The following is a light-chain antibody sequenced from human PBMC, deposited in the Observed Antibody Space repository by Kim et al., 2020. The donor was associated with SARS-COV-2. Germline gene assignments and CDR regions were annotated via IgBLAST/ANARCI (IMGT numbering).Light chain of an antibody. J-gene: IGKJ2*03. Sequence: ASVGDRVTSTCQASQDIYNNVNWYQQKAGKAPKLLIFDASNLDIGVPSRFSGSGSGKDFTFTISSLQPEDIATYYCQQYAKRLSFGQGTKLEI. CDR3: QQYAKRLS. CDR1: QDIYNN. CDR2: DAS. V-gene: IGKV1-33*01.